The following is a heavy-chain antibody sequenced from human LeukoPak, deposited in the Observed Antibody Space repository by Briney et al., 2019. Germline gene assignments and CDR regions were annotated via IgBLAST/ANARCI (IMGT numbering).Heavy chain of an antibody. J-gene: IGHJ3*02. V-gene: IGHV3-7*03. D-gene: IGHD4-11*01. CDR1: GVTFSRSW. CDR3: ARDRAYSSFDI. Sequence: GGSLRLSCAASGVTFSRSWMWWVRQSPGKGLEWVAKIKEDGSQKYYVDSVEGRFTISRDNAKNSLYLQMNTLRAEDTAVYYCARDRAYSSFDIWGQGTMVTVSS. CDR2: IKEDGSQK.